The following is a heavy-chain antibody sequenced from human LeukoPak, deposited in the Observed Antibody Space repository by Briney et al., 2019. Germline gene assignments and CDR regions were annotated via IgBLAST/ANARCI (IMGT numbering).Heavy chain of an antibody. CDR2: IYYSGST. Sequence: SETLSLTCTVSGDSISSYYWSWIRQPPGKGLEWIGYIYYSGSTNYNPSLKSRVTISVDTSKNQFSLKLKSVTAADTAVYYCVRGGPPTVTRFDYWGQGTLVTVS. J-gene: IGHJ4*02. CDR1: GDSISSYY. D-gene: IGHD4-17*01. CDR3: VRGGPPTVTRFDY. V-gene: IGHV4-59*01.